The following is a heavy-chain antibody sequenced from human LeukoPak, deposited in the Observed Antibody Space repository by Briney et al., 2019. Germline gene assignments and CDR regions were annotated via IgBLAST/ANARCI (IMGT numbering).Heavy chain of an antibody. CDR3: ARVRFNGFDY. CDR2: IKQDGSEK. Sequence: GGSLRLSCAASGFTFSGYWMSWVRQAPGKGLEWVANIKQDGSEKYYVDSVKGRFTISRDNAKNSLYLQMNSLRAEDTAVYYCARVRFNGFDYWGQGTLVTVSS. J-gene: IGHJ4*02. D-gene: IGHD2-8*01. V-gene: IGHV3-7*01. CDR1: GFTFSGYW.